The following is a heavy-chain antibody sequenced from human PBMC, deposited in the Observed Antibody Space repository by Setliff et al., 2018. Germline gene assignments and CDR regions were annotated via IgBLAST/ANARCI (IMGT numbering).Heavy chain of an antibody. J-gene: IGHJ4*02. CDR1: GFTFSDHY. CDR3: ARGFDVCGGGACYTDGPYYFDY. V-gene: IGHV4-34*01. CDR2: IDHGGGS. Sequence: LSCAASGFTFSDHYMDWVRQPPGKRLEWIGDIDHGGGSSYNPSLQSRVTLSLDTSENEFSLRLTSVTAADTAVYFCARGFDVCGGGACYTDGPYYFDYWGLGTLVTVSS. D-gene: IGHD2-21*02.